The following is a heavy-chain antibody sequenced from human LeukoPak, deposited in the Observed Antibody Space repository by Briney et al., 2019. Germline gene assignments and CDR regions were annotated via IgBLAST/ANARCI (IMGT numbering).Heavy chain of an antibody. Sequence: GGSLRLSCTASGFTFDDYGMHWVRQAPGKGLEWVSTISWNSASVGYVDSVKGRFTISRDNAKKTLYLQMNSLRPEDTALYYCAKDYGYSSSWYDYWGQGTLVTVSS. J-gene: IGHJ4*02. V-gene: IGHV3-9*01. CDR3: AKDYGYSSSWYDY. D-gene: IGHD6-13*01. CDR1: GFTFDDYG. CDR2: ISWNSASV.